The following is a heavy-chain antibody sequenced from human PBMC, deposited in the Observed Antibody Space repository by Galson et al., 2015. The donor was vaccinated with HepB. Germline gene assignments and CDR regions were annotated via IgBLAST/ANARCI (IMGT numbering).Heavy chain of an antibody. Sequence: CAISGDSVSSNSAAWNWIRQSPSRGLEWLGRTYYRSKWYNDYAVSVESRITINLDTSKNQFSLQLNSVTPEDTAVYYCARYYDSSGYWFDPWGQGTLVTVSS. V-gene: IGHV6-1*01. D-gene: IGHD3-22*01. CDR2: TYYRSKWYN. CDR3: ARYYDSSGYWFDP. J-gene: IGHJ5*02. CDR1: GDSVSSNSAA.